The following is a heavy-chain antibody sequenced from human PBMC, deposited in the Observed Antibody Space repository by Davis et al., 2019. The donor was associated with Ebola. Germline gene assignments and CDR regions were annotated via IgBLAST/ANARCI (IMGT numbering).Heavy chain of an antibody. J-gene: IGHJ4*02. CDR3: ARVSGSSGWYD. V-gene: IGHV1-69*13. Sequence: AASVKVSCKASGYTFTSYDINWVRQAPGQGLEWMGEIIPIFDTTNYAQKFQGRVTITADESTSTAYMELSSLRSEDSAVYYCARVSGSSGWYDWGQGTLVTVSS. CDR1: GYTFTSYD. CDR2: IIPIFDTT. D-gene: IGHD6-19*01.